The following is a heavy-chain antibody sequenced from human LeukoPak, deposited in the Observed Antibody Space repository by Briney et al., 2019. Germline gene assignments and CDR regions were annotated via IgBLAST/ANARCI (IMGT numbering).Heavy chain of an antibody. Sequence: SETLSLTCTVSGGSISSYSWSWIRQPAGKGLEWIGRIYASGSTNYNPSLKSRVTMSIDTCKNQFSLKLSSVTAADTAVYYCARSSSWYPQYWGQGTLVTVSA. D-gene: IGHD6-13*01. V-gene: IGHV4-4*07. CDR3: ARSSSWYPQY. CDR2: IYASGST. J-gene: IGHJ4*02. CDR1: GGSISSYS.